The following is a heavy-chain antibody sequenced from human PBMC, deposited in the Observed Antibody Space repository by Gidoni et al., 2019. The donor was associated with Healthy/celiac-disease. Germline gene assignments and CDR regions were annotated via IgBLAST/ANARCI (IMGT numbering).Heavy chain of an antibody. D-gene: IGHD3-3*01. Sequence: QVQLVQSGAEVQKPGASVKVSCKASGDTFTRYYMHWVRQAPGQGLEWMGWINPNSGGTNYAQKFQGWVTMTRDTSISTAYMELSRLRSDDTAVYYCARGTYYEFWSGFVDYYGMDVWGQGTTVTVSS. CDR2: INPNSGGT. CDR3: ARGTYYEFWSGFVDYYGMDV. V-gene: IGHV1-2*04. CDR1: GDTFTRYY. J-gene: IGHJ6*02.